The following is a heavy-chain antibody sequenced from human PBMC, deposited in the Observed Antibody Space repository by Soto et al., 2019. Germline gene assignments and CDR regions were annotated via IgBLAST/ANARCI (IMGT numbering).Heavy chain of an antibody. J-gene: IGHJ6*02. Sequence: GESLKISCKGSGYSFTSYWIGWVRQMPGKGLEWMGIIYPGDSDTRYSPSFQGQVTISADKSISTAYLQWSSLKASDTAMYYCASSGVTAAGTHYYYYGMDVWGQGTTVTVSS. CDR3: ASSGVTAAGTHYYYYGMDV. V-gene: IGHV5-51*01. D-gene: IGHD6-13*01. CDR1: GYSFTSYW. CDR2: IYPGDSDT.